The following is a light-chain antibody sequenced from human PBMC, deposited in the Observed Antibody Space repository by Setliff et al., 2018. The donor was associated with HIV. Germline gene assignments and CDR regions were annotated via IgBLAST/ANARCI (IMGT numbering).Light chain of an antibody. CDR3: VSWDDSPV. CDR1: HSNIGTNT. J-gene: IGLJ3*02. V-gene: IGLV1-44*01. Sequence: QSVLTLPPSASGTPGQRVTISCSGSHSNIGTNTVTWYQQLPGTAPKLLIYSDHQRPSGVPDRFSASKSGTSASLAISGLQSEDEADYYCVSWDDSPVFGGGTKVTVL. CDR2: SDH.